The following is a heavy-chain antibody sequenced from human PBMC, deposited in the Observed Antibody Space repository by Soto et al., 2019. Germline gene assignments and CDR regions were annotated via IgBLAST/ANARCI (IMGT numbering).Heavy chain of an antibody. V-gene: IGHV3-11*01. J-gene: IGHJ4*02. CDR2: ISSSGSTI. Sequence: PGGSLRLSCAASGFTFSDYYMSWIRQAPGKGLEWVSYISSSGSTIYYADSVKGRFTISRDDAKNSLYLQMNSLIADDIALFYCARDLRGTGYYYDSIGYYALDYWGQGT. CDR3: ARDLRGTGYYYDSIGYYALDY. D-gene: IGHD3-22*01. CDR1: GFTFSDYY.